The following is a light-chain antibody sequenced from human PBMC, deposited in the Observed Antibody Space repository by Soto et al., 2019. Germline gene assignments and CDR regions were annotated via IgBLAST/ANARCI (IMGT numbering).Light chain of an antibody. V-gene: IGKV3-15*01. J-gene: IGKJ1*01. CDR3: QQYYNWRT. CDR1: QSVNRN. CDR2: GAS. Sequence: EIVMTQSPATLSVSPGERATLSCRASQSVNRNIAWSQQKPGQAPRLLIYGASTRATGVPARFSGSGSGTEFTLTISSQQSEDFAVYYCQQYYNWRTFGQGTNVEIK.